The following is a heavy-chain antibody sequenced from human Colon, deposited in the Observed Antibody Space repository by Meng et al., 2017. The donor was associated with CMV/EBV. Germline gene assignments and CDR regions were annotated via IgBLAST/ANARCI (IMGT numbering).Heavy chain of an antibody. CDR1: GFTFSYYG. V-gene: IGHV3-23*01. CDR2: ISATGTT. CDR3: AKGPNAHSGFYTTFFDS. D-gene: IGHD3-3*01. J-gene: IGHJ4*02. Sequence: GFTFSYYGLTWVRQAPGKGLEWVSGISATGTTYYPDSVKGRFTISRDNSKNTADLQMDSLRAEDTAVYYCAKGPNAHSGFYTTFFDSWGQGTLVTSPQ.